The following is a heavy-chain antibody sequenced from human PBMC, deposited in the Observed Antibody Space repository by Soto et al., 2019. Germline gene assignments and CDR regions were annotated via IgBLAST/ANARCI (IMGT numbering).Heavy chain of an antibody. CDR3: ARESWGAVAGNDYYFDY. D-gene: IGHD6-19*01. CDR2: ISYDGSNK. Sequence: GGSLRLSCAASGFTFSSYAMHWVRQAPGKGLEWVAVISYDGSNKYYADSVKGRFTISRDNSKNTLYLQMNSLRAEDTAVYYCARESWGAVAGNDYYFDYWGQGTLVTVSS. V-gene: IGHV3-30-3*01. J-gene: IGHJ4*02. CDR1: GFTFSSYA.